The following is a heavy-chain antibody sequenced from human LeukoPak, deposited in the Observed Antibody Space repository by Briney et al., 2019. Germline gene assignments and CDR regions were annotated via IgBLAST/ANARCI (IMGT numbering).Heavy chain of an antibody. J-gene: IGHJ4*02. V-gene: IGHV3-66*01. Sequence: GGSLRLSCAASGFTVSSNYMSWVRHAPGEGLEWVSVIFSGGTTYYTDSVKGRFTISRDNSKNTLYLQMDSLRAEDTAVYYCARVGYNYGLGYFDYWGQGTLVTVSS. CDR3: ARVGYNYGLGYFDY. CDR1: GFTVSSNY. D-gene: IGHD5-18*01. CDR2: IFSGGTT.